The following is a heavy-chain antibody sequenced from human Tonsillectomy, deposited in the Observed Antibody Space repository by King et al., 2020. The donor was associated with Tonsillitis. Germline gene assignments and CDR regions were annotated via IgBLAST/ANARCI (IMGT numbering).Heavy chain of an antibody. CDR1: GFTFSSFG. J-gene: IGHJ6*03. CDR2: ISYDGSNK. Sequence: VQLVESGGGVVQPGRSLRLSCAASGFTFSSFGMHWVRQAPGKGLEWVAVISYDGSNKYYADSVKGRFTISRDNSNNTLYLQMNILRAEDTAVYYCAKLGEPYYSYSYMDVWGKGTTVTVSS. D-gene: IGHD1-14*01. CDR3: AKLGEPYYSYSYMDV. V-gene: IGHV3-30*18.